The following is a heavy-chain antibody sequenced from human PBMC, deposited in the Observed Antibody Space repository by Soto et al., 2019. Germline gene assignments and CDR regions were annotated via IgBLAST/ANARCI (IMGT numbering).Heavy chain of an antibody. J-gene: IGHJ4*02. V-gene: IGHV3-33*01. D-gene: IGHD5-12*01. Sequence: LRLSCAASGFTFSSYAMHWVRQAPGKGLEWVGFIWFDGSNTFYAESVKGRFTISRDNSKNTVYLQISALRSEDTAVYYCARDFSMVIVAPGYWGQGTLVTVSS. CDR1: GFTFSSYA. CDR2: IWFDGSNT. CDR3: ARDFSMVIVAPGY.